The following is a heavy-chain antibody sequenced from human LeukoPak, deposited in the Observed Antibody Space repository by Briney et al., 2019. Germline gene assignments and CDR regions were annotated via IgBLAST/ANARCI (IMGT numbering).Heavy chain of an antibody. CDR3: ATSKGSRVGATMDY. Sequence: ASVKVSCKASGYTFTSYGISWVRQAPGQGLEWMGWISAYNGNTNYAQELQGRVTMTTDTSTSTAYMELRSLRSDDTAVYYCATSKGSRVGATMDYWGQGTLVTVSS. D-gene: IGHD1-26*01. CDR1: GYTFTSYG. V-gene: IGHV1-18*01. CDR2: ISAYNGNT. J-gene: IGHJ4*02.